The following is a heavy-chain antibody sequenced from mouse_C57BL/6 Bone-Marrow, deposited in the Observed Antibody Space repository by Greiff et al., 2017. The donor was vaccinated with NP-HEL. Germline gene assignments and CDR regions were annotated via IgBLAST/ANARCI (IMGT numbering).Heavy chain of an antibody. CDR1: GFTFSSYG. J-gene: IGHJ2*01. CDR2: ISSGGSYT. Sequence: EVMLVESGGDLVKPGGSLKLSCAASGFTFSSYGMSWVRQTPDKRLEWVATISSGGSYTYYPDSVKGRFTISRDNAKNTLYLQMSSLKSEDTAMYYCARRSPVDDWGQGTTLTVSS. V-gene: IGHV5-6*02. CDR3: ARRSPVDD.